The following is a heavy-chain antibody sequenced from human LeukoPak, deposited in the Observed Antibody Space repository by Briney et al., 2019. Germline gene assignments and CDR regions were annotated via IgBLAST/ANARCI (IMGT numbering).Heavy chain of an antibody. CDR1: GGSFSGYY. Sequence: SETLSLTCAVYGGSFSGYYWSWIRQPPGKGLEWIGEINHSGSTNYNPYLKSRVTISVDTSKNQFSLKLSSVTAADTAVYYCARGVPYYYDSSGYYPIDYWGQGTLVTVSS. V-gene: IGHV4-34*01. CDR2: INHSGST. J-gene: IGHJ4*02. D-gene: IGHD3-22*01. CDR3: ARGVPYYYDSSGYYPIDY.